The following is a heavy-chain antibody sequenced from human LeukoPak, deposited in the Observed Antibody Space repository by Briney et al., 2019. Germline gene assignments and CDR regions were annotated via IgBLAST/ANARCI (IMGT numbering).Heavy chain of an antibody. CDR2: IWYDGSNK. CDR3: ARYCYGTGSYSRARFDP. V-gene: IGHV3-33*01. J-gene: IGHJ5*02. CDR1: GFTFSSYG. Sequence: PGRSLRLSCAASGFTFSSYGMHWVRQAPGKGLEWVAVIWYDGSNKYYADSVKGRFTISRDNSKNTLYLQMNSLRVEDTAVYYYARYCYGTGSYSRARFDPWGQGTQVTVSS. D-gene: IGHD3-10*01.